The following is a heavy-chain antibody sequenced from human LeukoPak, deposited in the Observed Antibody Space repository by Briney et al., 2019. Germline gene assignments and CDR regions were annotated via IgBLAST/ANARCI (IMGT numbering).Heavy chain of an antibody. CDR1: GGSISSYY. J-gene: IGHJ5*02. CDR3: ARARGDPIPAAIGYNWFDP. D-gene: IGHD2-2*02. Sequence: SETLSLTCTVSGGSISSYYWSWIRQPPGKGLEWIGYIYYSGSTNYNPSLKSRVTISVDTSKNQFSLKLSSVTAADTAVYYCARARGDPIPAAIGYNWFDPWGQGTLVTVSS. CDR2: IYYSGST. V-gene: IGHV4-59*01.